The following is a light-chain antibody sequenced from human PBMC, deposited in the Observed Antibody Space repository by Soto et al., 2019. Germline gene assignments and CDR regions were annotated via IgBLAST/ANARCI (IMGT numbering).Light chain of an antibody. V-gene: IGLV1-40*01. J-gene: IGLJ2*01. CDR2: GNS. CDR3: QSYDRSLTGVV. CDR1: GSNIGSNYD. Sequence: SVLTQPPSVSGAPGQRVTISCTGSGSNIGSNYDVHWYQQIPGTAPRLVIYGNSNRPSGVPDRFSGSKSGSSGSLAITGLQAEDEAYYYCQSYDRSLTGVVFGGGTKLTVL.